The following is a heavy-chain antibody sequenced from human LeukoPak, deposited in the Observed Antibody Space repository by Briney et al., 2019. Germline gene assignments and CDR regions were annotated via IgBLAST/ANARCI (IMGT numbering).Heavy chain of an antibody. CDR2: INPSGGST. D-gene: IGHD3-3*01. CDR1: GYTFTSYY. V-gene: IGHV1-46*01. J-gene: IGHJ5*02. CDR3: ARIITIFGVGGPDGWFDP. Sequence: GASVKVSCKASGYTFTSYYMHWVRQAPGQGLEWMGIINPSGGSTSYAQKFQGRVTMTRDTSTSTVYMELSSLRSEDTAVYYCARIITIFGVGGPDGWFDPWGQGTLVTVSS.